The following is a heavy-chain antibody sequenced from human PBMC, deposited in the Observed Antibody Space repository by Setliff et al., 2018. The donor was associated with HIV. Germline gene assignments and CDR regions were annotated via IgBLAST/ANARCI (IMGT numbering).Heavy chain of an antibody. CDR3: AGVYYNLWSSYFWEHFQLDS. Sequence: PSETLSLTCTVSGGSISSSSYYWGWIRQPPGKGLEWIGSSYYSGSTDHNPSLKRRVSISLDTSKNQFSLRLNSATAADTAVYYCAGVYYNLWSSYFWEHFQLDSWSQGTQVTVSS. J-gene: IGHJ5*01. V-gene: IGHV4-39*07. CDR1: GGSISSSSYY. D-gene: IGHD3-3*01. CDR2: SYYSGST.